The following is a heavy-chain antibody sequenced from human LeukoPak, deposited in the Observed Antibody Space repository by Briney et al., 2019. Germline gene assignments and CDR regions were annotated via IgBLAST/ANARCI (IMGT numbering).Heavy chain of an antibody. Sequence: SVKVSCKASGGTFSSYAISWVRQAPGQGLEWMGGIIPIFGAANYAQKFQGRVTITADESTSTAYMELSSLRSEDTAVYYCARVSHHRGYSSGWYGAFDYWGQGTLVTVSS. D-gene: IGHD6-19*01. CDR3: ARVSHHRGYSSGWYGAFDY. CDR1: GGTFSSYA. CDR2: IIPIFGAA. V-gene: IGHV1-69*13. J-gene: IGHJ4*02.